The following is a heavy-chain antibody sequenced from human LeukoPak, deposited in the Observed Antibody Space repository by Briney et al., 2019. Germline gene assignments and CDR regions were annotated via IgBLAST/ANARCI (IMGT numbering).Heavy chain of an antibody. CDR2: IIPILGIA. D-gene: IGHD6-6*01. V-gene: IGHV1-69*04. Sequence: SVKVSCKASGGTFSSYAISWVRQAPGQGLEWMGRIIPILGIANYAQKLQGRVTITADKSTSTAYMELSSVTAADTAIYYCARESSTSQTNLFGYWGQGTLVTVSS. CDR3: ARESSTSQTNLFGY. J-gene: IGHJ4*02. CDR1: GGTFSSYA.